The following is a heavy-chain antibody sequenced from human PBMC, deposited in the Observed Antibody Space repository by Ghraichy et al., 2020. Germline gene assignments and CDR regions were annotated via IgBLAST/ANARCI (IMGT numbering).Heavy chain of an antibody. J-gene: IGHJ6*02. V-gene: IGHV3-7*01. CDR1: GFTLSGYW. D-gene: IGHD3-3*01. Sequence: GGSLRLSCVASGFTLSGYWVNWVRQAPGKGLEWVANTKQDGRKKNYVGSVMGRFTITRDDAKNSVYLQMNSLRAESTAVDYCARSWGEWLLFRGMDVWGRSTTVTVSS. CDR3: ARSWGEWLLFRGMDV. CDR2: TKQDGRKK.